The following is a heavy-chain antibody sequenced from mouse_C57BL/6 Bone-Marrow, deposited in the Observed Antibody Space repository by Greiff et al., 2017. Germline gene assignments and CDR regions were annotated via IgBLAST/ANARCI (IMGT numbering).Heavy chain of an antibody. D-gene: IGHD1-1*02. CDR3: ARNYGGAMDY. CDR1: GYAFTNYL. J-gene: IGHJ4*01. CDR2: INPGSGGT. V-gene: IGHV1-54*01. Sequence: VQLQESGAELVRPGTSVKVSCKASGYAFTNYLIEWVKQRPGQGLEWIGVINPGSGGTNYNEKFKGKATLTADKSSSTAYMQLSSLTSEVSAVYVCARNYGGAMDYWGQGTSVTVSS.